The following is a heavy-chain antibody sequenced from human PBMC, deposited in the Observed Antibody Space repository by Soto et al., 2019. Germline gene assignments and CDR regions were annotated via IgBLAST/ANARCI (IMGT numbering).Heavy chain of an antibody. CDR3: ARVLAVAGTGAFDI. J-gene: IGHJ3*02. Sequence: QVQLVQSGAEVKKPGSSVKVSCKASGGTFSSYAISWVRQAPGQGLEWMGGIIPIFGTANYAQKFQGRVPITADESTSTAYMELSILRSEDTAVYYCARVLAVAGTGAFDIWVQCPMVTVSS. V-gene: IGHV1-69*01. D-gene: IGHD6-19*01. CDR1: GGTFSSYA. CDR2: IIPIFGTA.